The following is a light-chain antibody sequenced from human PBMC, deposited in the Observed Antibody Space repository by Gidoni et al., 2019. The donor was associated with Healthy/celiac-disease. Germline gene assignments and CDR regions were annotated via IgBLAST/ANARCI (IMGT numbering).Light chain of an antibody. J-gene: IGLJ2*01. CDR1: SSDVGGYNY. CDR2: DVS. CDR3: CSYAGSYVV. Sequence: QSALTQPRSVSGSPGQSVTIPCTGTSSDVGGYNYVSWYQQHPGKAPKLMIYDVSKRPSGVPDRFSGSKSGNTASRTISGLQAEDEADYYCCSYAGSYVVFGGWTKLTVL. V-gene: IGLV2-11*01.